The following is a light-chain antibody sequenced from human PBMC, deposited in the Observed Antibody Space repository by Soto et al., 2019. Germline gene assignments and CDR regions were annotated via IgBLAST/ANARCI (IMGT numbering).Light chain of an antibody. CDR3: LQDYNYLPLT. CDR1: QGIRND. CDR2: AAS. V-gene: IGKV1-6*01. Sequence: AIQMTQSPSSLSASVGDRVTITCRASQGIRNDLGWYQQKPGKAPKLLIYAASSLQSGVPSRFSGSGSGTDFTLTISSLQPEDFATYYWLQDYNYLPLTVGQGTKVEIK. J-gene: IGKJ1*01.